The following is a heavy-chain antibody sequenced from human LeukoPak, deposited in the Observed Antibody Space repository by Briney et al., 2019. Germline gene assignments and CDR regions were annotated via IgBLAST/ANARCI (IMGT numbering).Heavy chain of an antibody. Sequence: ASVKVSCKASGYTFTGYYMHWVRQAPGQGLEWMGWINPNSGGTNYAQKFQGRVTLTTDTSINTAYMELSSLRSDDTAVYYCAREGRNGYNEGYFDYWGQGTLVTVSS. CDR1: GYTFTGYY. CDR2: INPNSGGT. CDR3: AREGRNGYNEGYFDY. V-gene: IGHV1-2*02. D-gene: IGHD5-24*01. J-gene: IGHJ4*02.